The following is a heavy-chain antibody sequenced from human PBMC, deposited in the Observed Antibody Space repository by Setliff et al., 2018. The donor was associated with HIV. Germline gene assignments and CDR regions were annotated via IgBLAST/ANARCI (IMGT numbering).Heavy chain of an antibody. J-gene: IGHJ4*02. Sequence: ASVKVSCKASGYTFTSYYMHWVRQAPGQGLEWMGIINPSGGSTSYAQKFQGRVTMTSDTSTSTVYMELSSLRSEDTAIYYCARGPPLGNSYGYVNYWGQGTLVTVSS. D-gene: IGHD5-18*01. CDR3: ARGPPLGNSYGYVNY. CDR2: INPSGGST. CDR1: GYTFTSYY. V-gene: IGHV1-46*01.